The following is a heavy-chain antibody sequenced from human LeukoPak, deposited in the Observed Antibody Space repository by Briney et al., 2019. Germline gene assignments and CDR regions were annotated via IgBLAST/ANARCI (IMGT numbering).Heavy chain of an antibody. V-gene: IGHV3-30*18. D-gene: IGHD4-17*01. Sequence: GGSLRLSCEASGFTFSSYGMHWVRQAPGKGLEWVALISDDGNNKYYADSVKGRFTISRDNSKNTLYLQMNSLRAEDTAVYYCAKLNDYGDYGSLDYWGQGTLVTVSS. CDR3: AKLNDYGDYGSLDY. J-gene: IGHJ4*02. CDR1: GFTFSSYG. CDR2: ISDDGNNK.